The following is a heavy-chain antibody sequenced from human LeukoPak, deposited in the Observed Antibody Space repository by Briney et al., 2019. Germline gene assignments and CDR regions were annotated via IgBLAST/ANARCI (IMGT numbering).Heavy chain of an antibody. CDR1: GYTFTGYY. Sequence: ASVKVSCKASGYTFTGYYMHWVRQAPGQGLEWMGWINPNSGGTNYAQKFQGRVTMTRDTSISTAYMELSRLRSDDTAVYYCARLSSSRSKEFDYWGQGTLVTVSS. CDR2: INPNSGGT. J-gene: IGHJ4*02. CDR3: ARLSSSRSKEFDY. D-gene: IGHD6-13*01. V-gene: IGHV1-2*02.